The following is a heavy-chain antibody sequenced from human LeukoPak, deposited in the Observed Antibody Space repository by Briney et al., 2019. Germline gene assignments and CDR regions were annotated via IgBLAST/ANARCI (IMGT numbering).Heavy chain of an antibody. D-gene: IGHD1-26*01. CDR1: GFIFSSYS. J-gene: IGHJ3*02. V-gene: IGHV3-21*01. CDR3: ARDEWGDAFDI. Sequence: GGSLRLSCAASGFIFSSYSMNWVRQARGKGLEWVSSMSSSRSYIHSADSVRGRFTISRDNAKNSLFLQMNSLRAEDTAVYYCARDEWGDAFDIWGQGTMVTVFS. CDR2: MSSSRSYI.